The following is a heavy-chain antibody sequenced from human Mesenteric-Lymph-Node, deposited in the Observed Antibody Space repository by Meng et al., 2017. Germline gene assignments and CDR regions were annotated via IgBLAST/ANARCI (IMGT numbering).Heavy chain of an antibody. Sequence: GESLKISCAASGFTFSSYSMNWVRQAPGKGLEWVSSISSSSSYIYYADSVKGRFTISRDNAKNSLYLQMNSLRAEDTAVYYCARGDGSGWYLSVYWGQGTLVTVSS. CDR1: GFTFSSYS. V-gene: IGHV3-21*01. CDR3: ARGDGSGWYLSVY. D-gene: IGHD6-19*01. J-gene: IGHJ4*02. CDR2: ISSSSSYI.